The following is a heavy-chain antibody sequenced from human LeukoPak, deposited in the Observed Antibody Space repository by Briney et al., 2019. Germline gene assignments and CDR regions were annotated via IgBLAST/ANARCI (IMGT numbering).Heavy chain of an antibody. CDR3: AREERQWLGFDY. D-gene: IGHD6-19*01. CDR1: GYTFASYD. Sequence: ASVKVSCKASGYTFASYDINWVRQATGQGLEWMGWINPNSGGTNYAQKFRGRVTMTRDTSISTAYMELSRLRSDDTAVYYCAREERQWLGFDYWGQGTLVTVSS. CDR2: INPNSGGT. V-gene: IGHV1-2*02. J-gene: IGHJ4*02.